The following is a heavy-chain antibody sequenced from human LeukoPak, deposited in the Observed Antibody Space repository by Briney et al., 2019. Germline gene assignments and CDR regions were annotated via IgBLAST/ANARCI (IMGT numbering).Heavy chain of an antibody. CDR1: GFTFSSYS. CDR3: TTPGRGWLQSVDY. V-gene: IGHV3-15*07. Sequence: TGGSLRLSCAASGFTFSSYSMNWVRQAPGKGLEWVGRIKSKTDGGTTDYAAPVKGRFTISRDDSKNTLYLQMNSLKTEDTAVYYCTTPGRGWLQSVDYWGQGTLVTVSS. D-gene: IGHD5-24*01. J-gene: IGHJ4*02. CDR2: IKSKTDGGTT.